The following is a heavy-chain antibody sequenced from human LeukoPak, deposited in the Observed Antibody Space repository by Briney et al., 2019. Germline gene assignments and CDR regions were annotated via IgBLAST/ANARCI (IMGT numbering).Heavy chain of an antibody. CDR2: ISGSGGST. D-gene: IGHD3-22*01. CDR3: AKARQDYYDSSGDDAFDI. V-gene: IGHV3-23*01. J-gene: IGHJ3*02. CDR1: GFTFSSYA. Sequence: GGSLRLSCAASGFTFSSYAMSWVRQAPGKGLEWVSAISGSGGSTYYADSVKGRFTISRDNSKNTLYLQMNSLRAEDTAVYYCAKARQDYYDSSGDDAFDIWGQGTMVTVSS.